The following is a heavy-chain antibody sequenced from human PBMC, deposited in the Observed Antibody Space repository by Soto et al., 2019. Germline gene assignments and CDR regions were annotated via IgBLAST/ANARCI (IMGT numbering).Heavy chain of an antibody. CDR3: ARVSYCTYTSCPIDY. D-gene: IGHD2-2*01. CDR2: INAGNGNT. V-gene: IGHV1-3*01. J-gene: IGHJ4*02. Sequence: GASVKVSCKASGYTFPNYAMHWVRQAPGQRLEWMGWINAGNGNTKYSQRFQGRVTIARDTSASTVYMELSSLRSEDTAVYYCARVSYCTYTSCPIDYWGQGTLVTVSS. CDR1: GYTFPNYA.